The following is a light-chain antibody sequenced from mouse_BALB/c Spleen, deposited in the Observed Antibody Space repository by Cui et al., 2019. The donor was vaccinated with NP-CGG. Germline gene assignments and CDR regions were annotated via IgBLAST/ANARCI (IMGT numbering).Light chain of an antibody. CDR2: GTN. CDR1: TGAVTTNYF. V-gene: IGLV1*01. CDR3: ALWYSNHWV. Sequence: QAVVTQESALTTSPGETVTLTCRSNTGAVTTNYFANWVQEKPDHLFTGLIGGTNNRAPGVPARFSGSLIGDKAALTITGAQTEDEAIYFCALWYSNHWVFGGGTKLTVL. J-gene: IGLJ1*01.